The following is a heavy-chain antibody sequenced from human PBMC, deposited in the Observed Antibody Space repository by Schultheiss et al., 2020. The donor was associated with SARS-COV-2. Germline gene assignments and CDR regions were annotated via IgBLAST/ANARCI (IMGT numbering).Heavy chain of an antibody. D-gene: IGHD6-13*01. J-gene: IGHJ4*02. CDR3: ARVRTTYSSSCLDY. CDR1: GGSISSSNW. Sequence: GSLRLSCAVSGGSISSSNWWSWVRQPPGKGLEWIGEIYHSGSTNYNPSLKSRVTISVDKSKNQFSLKLSSVTAADTAVYYCARVRTTYSSSCLDYWGQGTLVTVSS. V-gene: IGHV4-4*02. CDR2: IYHSGST.